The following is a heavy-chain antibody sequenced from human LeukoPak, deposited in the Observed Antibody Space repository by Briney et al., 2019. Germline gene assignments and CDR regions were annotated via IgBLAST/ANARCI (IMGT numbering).Heavy chain of an antibody. D-gene: IGHD3-16*01. CDR3: ARERDYKDYYYGMDV. CDR2: IKQGGSEK. V-gene: IGHV3-7*01. J-gene: IGHJ6*02. CDR1: GFTFSSYW. Sequence: SGGSLRLSCAASGFTFSSYWMSWVRQAPGKGLEWVANIKQGGSEKYYVDSVKGRFTISRDNAKNSLYLQMNSLRAEDTAVYYCARERDYKDYYYGMDVWGQGTTVTVSS.